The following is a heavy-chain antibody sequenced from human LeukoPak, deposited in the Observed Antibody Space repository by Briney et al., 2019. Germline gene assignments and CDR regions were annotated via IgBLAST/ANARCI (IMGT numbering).Heavy chain of an antibody. CDR1: GGSISSGDYY. J-gene: IGHJ3*02. CDR3: ARVASGYDVFDI. V-gene: IGHV4-61*08. D-gene: IGHD3-3*01. Sequence: SQTLSLTRTVSGGSISSGDYYWSWIRQPPGKGLEWIGYIYYSGSTNYNPSLKSRVTISVDTSKNQFSLKLSSVTAADTAVFYCARVASGYDVFDIWGQGTMVTVSS. CDR2: IYYSGST.